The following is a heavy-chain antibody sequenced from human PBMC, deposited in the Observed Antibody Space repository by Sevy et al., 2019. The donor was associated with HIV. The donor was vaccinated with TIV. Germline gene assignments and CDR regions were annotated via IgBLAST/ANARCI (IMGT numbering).Heavy chain of an antibody. V-gene: IGHV3-23*01. CDR3: AREGCTKPHDY. Sequence: GGSLRLSCAASGFTFSKYSMSWVRQPPGKGLEWVSTLSFGCGEINYADSVKGRFTISRDNSKSSVNLQMNNLRPEDTAVYSCAREGCTKPHDYWGQGPLVTVSS. CDR1: GFTFSKYS. D-gene: IGHD2-8*01. J-gene: IGHJ4*02. CDR2: LSFGCGEI.